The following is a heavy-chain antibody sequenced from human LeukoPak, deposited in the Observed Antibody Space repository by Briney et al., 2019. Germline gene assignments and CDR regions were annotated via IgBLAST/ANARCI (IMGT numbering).Heavy chain of an antibody. CDR2: IIPILGIA. V-gene: IGHV1-69*04. CDR1: GGTFSSYA. CDR3: AREQWEPDYYYYYGMNV. J-gene: IGHJ6*02. D-gene: IGHD1-26*01. Sequence: ASVKVSCTASGGTFSSYAISWVRQAPGQGLEWMGRIIPILGIANYAQKFQGRVTITADKSTSTAYMELSSLRSEDTAVYYCAREQWEPDYYYYYGMNVWGQGTTVTVSS.